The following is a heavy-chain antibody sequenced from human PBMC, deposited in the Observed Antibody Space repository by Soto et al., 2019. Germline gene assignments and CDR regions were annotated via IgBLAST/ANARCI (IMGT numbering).Heavy chain of an antibody. CDR2: IYYSGST. CDR3: ASADIGPYYYFLAV. CDR1: GGSISSYY. D-gene: IGHD2-15*01. V-gene: IGHV4-59*01. J-gene: IGHJ6*03. Sequence: SETLSLTCTVSGGSISSYYWSWIRQPPGKGLEWIGYIYYSGSTNYNPSLKSRVTISVDTSKNQFSLKLSSVTAADTAVYYCASADIGPYYYFLAVWGKGTTVTVSS.